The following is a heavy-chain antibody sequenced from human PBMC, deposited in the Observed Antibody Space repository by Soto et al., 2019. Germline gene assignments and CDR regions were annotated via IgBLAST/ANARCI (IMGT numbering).Heavy chain of an antibody. Sequence: SETLSLTCTVSGGSISSYYWSWIRQPAGKGLEWIGRIYTSGSTNYNPSLKSRVTMSVDTSKNQFSLKLSSVTAADTAAYYCAGDGTGTTRHYDILTGYYQWGQGTLVTVSS. J-gene: IGHJ4*02. V-gene: IGHV4-4*07. D-gene: IGHD3-9*01. CDR2: IYTSGST. CDR3: AGDGTGTTRHYDILTGYYQ. CDR1: GGSISSYY.